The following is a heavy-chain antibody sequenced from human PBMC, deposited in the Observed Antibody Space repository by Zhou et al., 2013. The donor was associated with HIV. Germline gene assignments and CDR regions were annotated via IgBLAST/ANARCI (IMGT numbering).Heavy chain of an antibody. CDR1: GGTLTTYA. V-gene: IGHV1-69*05. CDR3: ARLVLAYYFESSGYYLDY. D-gene: IGHD3-22*01. J-gene: IGHJ4*02. CDR2: IIPMFGTV. Sequence: QLVQSGAEVKKPGSSVKVSCTASGGTLTTYALSWVRQAPGQGLEWMGGIIPMFGTVNYAQKFQDRLTITTDEYTSTTYMELSSLRYDDTAIYYCARLVLAYYFESSGYYLDYWGQGTLVTVSS.